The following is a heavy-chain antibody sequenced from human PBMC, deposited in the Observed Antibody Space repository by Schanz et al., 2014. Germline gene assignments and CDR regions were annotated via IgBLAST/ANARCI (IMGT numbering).Heavy chain of an antibody. V-gene: IGHV3-23*04. D-gene: IGHD5-12*01. CDR1: RFTFSNYA. J-gene: IGHJ3*01. CDR3: ARDEGKDGYNLAFDV. Sequence: EVQLVESGGGLVQPGGSLRLSCAASRFTFSNYAMSWVRQAPGKGLEWVSAISGSGGSTYYADSVKGRFTISRDNSKNTLYLQMNSLRVEDTAIYYCARDEGKDGYNLAFDVWGQGTLVTVSS. CDR2: ISGSGGST.